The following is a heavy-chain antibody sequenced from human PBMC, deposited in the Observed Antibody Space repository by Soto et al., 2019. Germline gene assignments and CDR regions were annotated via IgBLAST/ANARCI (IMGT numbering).Heavy chain of an antibody. D-gene: IGHD1-26*01. Sequence: TSETLSLTCTVSGDSISSGGYYWSWIRHHPGTGLEWIGYIYYSGTTYYNPSLESRVTISADMSENQFSLKVNSVTVADTAVYYWGSTFYMGPVGPFDYWGKGPLIPAS. CDR2: IYYSGTT. J-gene: IGHJ4*02. CDR3: GSTFYMGPVGPFDY. V-gene: IGHV4-31*03. CDR1: GDSISSGGYY.